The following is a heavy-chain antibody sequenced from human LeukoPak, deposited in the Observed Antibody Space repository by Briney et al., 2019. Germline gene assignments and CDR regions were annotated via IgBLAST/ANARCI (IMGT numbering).Heavy chain of an antibody. V-gene: IGHV3-30*02. D-gene: IGHD1-26*01. Sequence: PGGSLRLSCAASGFTFSTYGMHWVRQAPGKGLEWVAFIRNDGSYKYYADSVKGRFTISRDNSKNTLYLQMISLRAEDTAVYFCAKAVGDWYGYYFDYWGQGTLVTVSS. CDR2: IRNDGSYK. CDR3: AKAVGDWYGYYFDY. J-gene: IGHJ4*02. CDR1: GFTFSTYG.